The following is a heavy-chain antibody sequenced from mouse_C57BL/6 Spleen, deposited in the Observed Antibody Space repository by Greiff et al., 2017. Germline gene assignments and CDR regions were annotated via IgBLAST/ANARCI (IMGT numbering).Heavy chain of an antibody. Sequence: VQLQQSGAELVKPGASVKISCKASGYAFSSYWMNWVKQRPGKGLGWIGQIYPGDGDTYYKGKFKGKATLTADKTSSTTYMQRSRLTSEDSAVYFSARFDGYYELAYWGQRTLVTVAA. CDR1: GYAFSSYW. CDR2: IYPGDGDT. D-gene: IGHD2-3*01. J-gene: IGHJ3*01. V-gene: IGHV1-80*01. CDR3: ARFDGYYELAY.